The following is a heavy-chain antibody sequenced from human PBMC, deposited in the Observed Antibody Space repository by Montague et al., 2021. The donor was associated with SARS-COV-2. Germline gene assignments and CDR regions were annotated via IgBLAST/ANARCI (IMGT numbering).Heavy chain of an antibody. V-gene: IGHV3-48*03. CDR1: GFIFNDYE. Sequence: SLKLSLAASGFIFNDYEMNWVRQAPGKGLEWVSYISRSGSIIYYADSVKGRFTISRDNTKKSLFLQMKRLRAEDTAIYFCARDGFLYDTSGNLKSYNGMDVWGQGTAVTVS. J-gene: IGHJ6*02. D-gene: IGHD3-22*01. CDR2: ISRSGSII. CDR3: ARDGFLYDTSGNLKSYNGMDV.